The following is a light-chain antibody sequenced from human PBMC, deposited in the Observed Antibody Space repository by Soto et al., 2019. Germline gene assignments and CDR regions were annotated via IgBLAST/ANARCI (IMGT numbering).Light chain of an antibody. Sequence: AIQLTQSPSSLSASVGDRVTITCRASQGISSALAWYQQKPGKAPKLLIYDASSLESGVPSRFSGSGSGTDFTLTISSLESEDFATYYCQQFNSYPRFGGGTKVEIK. CDR3: QQFNSYPR. CDR1: QGISSA. J-gene: IGKJ4*01. V-gene: IGKV1-13*02. CDR2: DAS.